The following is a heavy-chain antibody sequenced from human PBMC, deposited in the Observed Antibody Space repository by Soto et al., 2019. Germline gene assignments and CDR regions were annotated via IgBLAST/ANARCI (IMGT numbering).Heavy chain of an antibody. Sequence: QVQLVESGGGVVQPGRSLRLSCAASGFTFSSYGMHWVRQAPGKGLEWVAVIWYDGSNKYYADSVKGRFTISRDNSKNTLYLQMNSLRAEDTAVYYCARVDDYDAFDIWGQGTMVTVSS. J-gene: IGHJ3*02. CDR2: IWYDGSNK. V-gene: IGHV3-33*01. D-gene: IGHD4-17*01. CDR3: ARVDDYDAFDI. CDR1: GFTFSSYG.